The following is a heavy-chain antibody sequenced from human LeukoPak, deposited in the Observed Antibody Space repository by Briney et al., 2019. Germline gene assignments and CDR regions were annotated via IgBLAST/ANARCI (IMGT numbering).Heavy chain of an antibody. CDR1: GYSISSGYY. CDR3: ARGGRGSSGWYRNYYYMDV. Sequence: SETLSLTCTVSGYSISSGYYWGWIRQPPGKGLEWIGEINHSGSTNYNPSLKSRVTISVDTSKNQFSLKLSSVTAADTAVYYCARGGRGSSGWYRNYYYMDVWGKGTTVTVSS. CDR2: INHSGST. J-gene: IGHJ6*03. V-gene: IGHV4-38-2*02. D-gene: IGHD6-19*01.